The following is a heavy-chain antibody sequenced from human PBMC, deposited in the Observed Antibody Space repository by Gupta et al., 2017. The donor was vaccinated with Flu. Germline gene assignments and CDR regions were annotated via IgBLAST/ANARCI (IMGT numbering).Heavy chain of an antibody. CDR3: AKDLADYYDSSGTDDAFDI. J-gene: IGHJ3*02. V-gene: IGHV3-23*01. CDR2: ISGSGGST. Sequence: EVKLLGSGGGLVQPGGSMRLACGASGSTSRSYAMIWVCKGPGRGLEWVSDISGSGGSTYYGESVKGRFTISRDNSKNALYLQMNSLRAEDTAVYYCAKDLADYYDSSGTDDAFDIWGQGTMVTVSS. CDR1: GSTSRSYA. D-gene: IGHD3-22*01.